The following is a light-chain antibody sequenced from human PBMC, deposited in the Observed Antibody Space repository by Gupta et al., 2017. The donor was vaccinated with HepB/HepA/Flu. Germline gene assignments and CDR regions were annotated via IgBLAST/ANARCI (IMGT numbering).Light chain of an antibody. CDR2: GAS. CDR1: QSITTY. CDR3: QQSYGDPWT. Sequence: DIHMPQSPYSLSASVGDRVTITSRASQSITTYLNWFQQRPGTAPKLLMYGASSLQSGFPSRFSGSGSGTDFTLTIISLQPEDFATYDCQQSYGDPWTFGQGTNVDI. J-gene: IGKJ1*01. V-gene: IGKV1-39*01.